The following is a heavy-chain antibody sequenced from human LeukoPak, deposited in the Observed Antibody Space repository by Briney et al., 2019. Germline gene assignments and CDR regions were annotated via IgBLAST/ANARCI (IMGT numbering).Heavy chain of an antibody. D-gene: IGHD3-10*01. CDR3: ARHGWDYPSGTYYTFDP. CDR1: GGSISSYY. J-gene: IGHJ5*02. CDR2: VSYSGSP. Sequence: SETLSLTCTVSGGSISSYYWSWIRQPPGKGLEWIGSVSYSGSPYYNPSLKSRVTTSVDTSKNQFSLRLSSVTATDTAMYYCARHGWDYPSGTYYTFDPWGQGTLVTVSS. V-gene: IGHV4-59*04.